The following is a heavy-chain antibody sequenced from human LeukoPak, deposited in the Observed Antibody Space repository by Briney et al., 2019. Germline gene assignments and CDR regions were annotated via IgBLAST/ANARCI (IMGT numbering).Heavy chain of an antibody. V-gene: IGHV4-39*01. D-gene: IGHD3-3*01. CDR1: GGSISSSSYY. CDR3: ARGRNFWSGYFDY. CDR2: IYYSGST. J-gene: IGHJ4*02. Sequence: PSETLSLTCTVSGGSISSSSYYWGWIRQPPGKGLEWIGSIYYSGSTYYNPSLKSRVTISVDTSKNQFSLKLSSVTAADTAVYYCARGRNFWSGYFDYWGQGTLVTVSS.